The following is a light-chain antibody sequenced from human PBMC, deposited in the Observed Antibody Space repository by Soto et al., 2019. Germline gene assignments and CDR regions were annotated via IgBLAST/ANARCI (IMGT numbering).Light chain of an antibody. V-gene: IGLV1-44*01. CDR2: SNN. CDR3: AAWDDSLNGLYV. J-gene: IGLJ1*01. CDR1: SSTIGSNT. Sequence: SALTQPPSASRTPGERVTISRYGSSSTIGSNTVNWYQQLPGTAPKLLIYSNNQRPSGVPDRFSGSKSGTSASLAISGLQSEDEADYYCAAWDDSLNGLYVFGTGTKVTVL.